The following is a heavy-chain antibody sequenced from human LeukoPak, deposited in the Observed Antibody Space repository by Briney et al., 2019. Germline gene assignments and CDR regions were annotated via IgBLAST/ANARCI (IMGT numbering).Heavy chain of an antibody. V-gene: IGHV4-59*02. CDR1: RGSVSHYY. Sequence: PSETLSLTCSVSRGSVSHYYWTWIRHPPGKGPEWIGYIYSSGTTNYNPSLKSRVTMSVDTPKNQFSLKLTSVTAADTAVYYCARQGSGPLSWPFDSWSQGTLVTVSS. J-gene: IGHJ4*02. CDR3: ARQGSGPLSWPFDS. CDR2: IYSSGTT. D-gene: IGHD6-25*01.